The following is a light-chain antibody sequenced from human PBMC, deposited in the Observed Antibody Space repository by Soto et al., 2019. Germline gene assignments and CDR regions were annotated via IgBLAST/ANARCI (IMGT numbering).Light chain of an antibody. V-gene: IGLV2-14*01. CDR2: DVS. Sequence: QSALTQPASVSGSXXXSIXXXCTGTSSDVGGYIYVSWYQQHPGKAPKLMIYDVSNRPSGVSNRFSGSKSGNTASLTISGLQAEDEADYYCNSYTSSSTLVVFGGGTKLTVL. J-gene: IGLJ2*01. CDR3: NSYTSSSTLVV. CDR1: SSDVGGYIY.